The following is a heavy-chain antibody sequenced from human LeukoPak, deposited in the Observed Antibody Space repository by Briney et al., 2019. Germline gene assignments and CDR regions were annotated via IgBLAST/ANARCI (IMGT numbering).Heavy chain of an antibody. J-gene: IGHJ4*02. CDR3: AKDHGE. CDR2: ISASGDNT. V-gene: IGHV3-23*01. CDR1: GFTFTTYA. D-gene: IGHD2-21*01. Sequence: GGSLRLSCAASGFTFTTYAMRWVRQAPGKGLEWVSSISASGDNTYYADSVKGRFIIPRDNSKNTFSLQMNSLRAEDTAIYYCAKDHGEWGQGTLVTVSS.